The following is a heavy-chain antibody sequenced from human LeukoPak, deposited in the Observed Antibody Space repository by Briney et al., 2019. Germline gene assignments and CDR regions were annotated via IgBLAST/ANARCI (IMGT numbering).Heavy chain of an antibody. D-gene: IGHD4/OR15-4a*01. CDR1: GFTFSSYG. CDR3: AKVAPRREDYYYFDY. J-gene: IGHJ4*02. Sequence: GRSLRLSCAAPGFTFSSYGMHWVRQAPGKGLEWVAVISYDGSNKYYADSVKGRFTISRDNSKNTLYLQMNSLRAEDTAVYYCAKVAPRREDYYYFDYWGQGTLVTVSS. V-gene: IGHV3-30*18. CDR2: ISYDGSNK.